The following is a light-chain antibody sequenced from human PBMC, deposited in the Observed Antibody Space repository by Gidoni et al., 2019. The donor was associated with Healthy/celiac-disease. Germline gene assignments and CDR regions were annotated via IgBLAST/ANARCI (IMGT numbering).Light chain of an antibody. CDR2: GAS. CDR3: QQYGSSRGT. J-gene: IGKJ4*01. Sequence: ELVFPQSPGTLSLSPGERATLSCRASQSVSSSYLAWYQQKPGQAPRLLIYGASSRATGIPDRFSGSGSGTDFTLTISRLEPEDFAVYYCQQYGSSRGTFGGGTKVEIK. V-gene: IGKV3-20*01. CDR1: QSVSSSY.